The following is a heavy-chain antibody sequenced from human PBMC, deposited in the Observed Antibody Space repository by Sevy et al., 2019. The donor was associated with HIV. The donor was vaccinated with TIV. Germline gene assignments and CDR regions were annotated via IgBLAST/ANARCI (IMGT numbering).Heavy chain of an antibody. D-gene: IGHD5-12*01. V-gene: IGHV3-49*03. CDR3: TRGLATADTPEYYFDY. CDR2: ITRYSYEAYGGTA. J-gene: IGHJ4*02. Sequence: GGSLRLSCTASGFTFDDYAMSWFRQAPGKGLEWVAFITRYSYEAYGGTAEYAASVKDRFLISRDDSKSIAYLQMNSLKTEDTAVYYCTRGLATADTPEYYFDYWGQGTLVTVSS. CDR1: GFTFDDYA.